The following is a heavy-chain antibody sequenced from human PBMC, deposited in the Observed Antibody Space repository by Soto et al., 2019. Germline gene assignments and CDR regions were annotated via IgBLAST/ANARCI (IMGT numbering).Heavy chain of an antibody. CDR2: ISHSGST. J-gene: IGHJ4*02. D-gene: IGHD2-2*02. V-gene: IGHV4-31*03. Sequence: LSLTCTVSGGSISSAAYYWSWIRQPPGKGLEWIGYISHSGSTYYNPSLKSRVIISVDTSKNQFSLSLTSVTAADTAVYYCAREYTYGSNFFDCWGQGALVTVSS. CDR3: AREYTYGSNFFDC. CDR1: GGSISSAAYY.